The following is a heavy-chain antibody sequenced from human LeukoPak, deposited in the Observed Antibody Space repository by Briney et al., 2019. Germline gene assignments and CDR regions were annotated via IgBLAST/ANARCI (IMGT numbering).Heavy chain of an antibody. D-gene: IGHD3-10*01. CDR2: INWNGGST. CDR1: GFIFDDYG. CDR3: ARDLDGSGSYHWFDP. J-gene: IGHJ5*02. Sequence: PGGSLRLSCTASGFIFDDYGMTWVRQAPGKGLEWVSGINWNGGSTGYADSVKGRFIISRDNAKNTLYLQMNSLRAEDTAIYYCARDLDGSGSYHWFDPWGQGTLVTVSS. V-gene: IGHV3-20*04.